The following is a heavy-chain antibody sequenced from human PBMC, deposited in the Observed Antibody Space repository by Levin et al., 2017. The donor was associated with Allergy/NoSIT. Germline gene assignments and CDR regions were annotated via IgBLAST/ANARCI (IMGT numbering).Heavy chain of an antibody. CDR1: GFTFTNFA. V-gene: IGHV3-30*03. Sequence: GESLKISCAASGFTFTNFALHWVRQSPGKGLEWVASISHNGPQTYYAAFALGRFVISRDNSQNMLSLQMNSLTPEDAAKYYCVISELAVTGEFESWGLGTQVIVSS. CDR2: ISHNGPQT. J-gene: IGHJ4*01. CDR3: VISELAVTGEFES. D-gene: IGHD2-21*02.